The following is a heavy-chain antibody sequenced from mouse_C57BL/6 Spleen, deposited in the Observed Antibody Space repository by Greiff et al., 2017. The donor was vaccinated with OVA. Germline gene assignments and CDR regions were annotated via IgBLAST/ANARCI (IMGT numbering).Heavy chain of an antibody. CDR1: GYTFTSYW. CDR2: IHPNSGST. J-gene: IGHJ4*01. V-gene: IGHV1-64*01. CDR3: AREGDYYGSGGYAMDY. D-gene: IGHD1-1*01. Sequence: QVQLQQPGAELVKPGASVKLSCKASGYTFTSYWMHWVKQRPGQGLEWIGMIHPNSGSTNYNEKFKSKATLTVDKSSSTAYMQLSSLTSEDSAVYYCAREGDYYGSGGYAMDYWGQGTSVTVSS.